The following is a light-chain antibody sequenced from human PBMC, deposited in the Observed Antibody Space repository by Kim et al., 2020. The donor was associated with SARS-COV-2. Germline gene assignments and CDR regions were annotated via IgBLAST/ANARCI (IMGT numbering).Light chain of an antibody. CDR3: DSRDSSGYQVV. J-gene: IGLJ2*01. CDR1: ILRNYY. Sequence: SSELTQVPAVSVALGQTVRITCQGDILRNYYATWYQQKPGQAPVVVIYGENKRPSGIPDRFSGSTSGNTASLTITGAQAEYEADYHCDSRDSSGYQVVFGAGTQLTVL. V-gene: IGLV3-19*01. CDR2: GEN.